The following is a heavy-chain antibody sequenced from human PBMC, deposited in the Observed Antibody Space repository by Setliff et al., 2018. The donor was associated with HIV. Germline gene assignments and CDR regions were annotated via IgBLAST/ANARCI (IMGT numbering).Heavy chain of an antibody. CDR3: AREEGGLYGMDV. J-gene: IGHJ6*01. V-gene: IGHV4-59*01. D-gene: IGHD3-16*01. CDR2: IYYSGMT. CDR1: GDSISTDY. Sequence: SETLSLTCTVSGDSISTDYWTWIRQPPGKGLEWIGDIYYSGMTNYNPSLQSRVTISLDTSKNQFSLKVNSVTAADTAVYYCAREEGGLYGMDVW.